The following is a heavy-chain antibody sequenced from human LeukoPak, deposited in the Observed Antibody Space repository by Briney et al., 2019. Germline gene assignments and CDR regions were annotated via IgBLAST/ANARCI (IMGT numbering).Heavy chain of an antibody. CDR3: ARQSGNGYSGYDFQAFDI. D-gene: IGHD5-12*01. CDR1: GGSLSSYY. J-gene: IGHJ3*02. Sequence: SETLSLTCTVSGGSLSSYYWSWIRQPPGKGLEWIGYIYYSGSTNYNPSLKSRVTIPVDMFKNQFSLKLSSVTAADTAVYYCARQSGNGYSGYDFQAFDIWGQGTMVTVSS. CDR2: IYYSGST. V-gene: IGHV4-59*08.